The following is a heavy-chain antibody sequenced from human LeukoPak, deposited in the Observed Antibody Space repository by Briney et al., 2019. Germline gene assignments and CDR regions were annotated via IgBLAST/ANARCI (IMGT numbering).Heavy chain of an antibody. CDR3: AHRFLGESWDY. CDR2: IYWDDDK. J-gene: IGHJ4*02. D-gene: IGHD3-16*01. V-gene: IGHV2-5*02. CDR1: GFSLSTSGVG. Sequence: SGPTLVNPTQTLTLTCTFSGFSLSTSGVGVGWIRQPPGKALEWLAVIYWDDDKRYSPSLKSRLTITKDTSKNQVVLTMTNMDPVDTVTYYCAHRFLGESWDYWGQGTLVTVSS.